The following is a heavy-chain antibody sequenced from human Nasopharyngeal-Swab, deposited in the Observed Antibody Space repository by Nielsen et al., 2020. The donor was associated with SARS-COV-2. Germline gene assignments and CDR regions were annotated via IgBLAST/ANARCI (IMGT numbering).Heavy chain of an antibody. CDR3: TTDLHDYGDYDY. V-gene: IGHV3-15*01. CDR1: GFTLSNAW. Sequence: ESLKISYAASGFTLSNAWMSWVRQAPGKGLEWVGRIKSKTDGGTTDYAAPVKGRFTISRDDSKNTLYLQMNSLKTEDTAVYYCTTDLHDYGDYDYWGQGTLVTVSS. J-gene: IGHJ4*02. CDR2: IKSKTDGGTT. D-gene: IGHD4-17*01.